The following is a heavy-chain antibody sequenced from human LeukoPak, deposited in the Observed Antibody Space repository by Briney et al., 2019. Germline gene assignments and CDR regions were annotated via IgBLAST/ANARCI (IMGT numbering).Heavy chain of an antibody. CDR1: GGSFSGYY. Sequence: SETLSLTCAVYGGSFSGYYWSWIRQPPGKGLEWIGEINHSGSTNYNPSLKSRVTISVDTSKNQFSLKLSSVTAADTAVYYCARYEELGAGYYFDYWGQGTLSPSPQ. D-gene: IGHD3-16*01. CDR2: INHSGST. J-gene: IGHJ4*02. CDR3: ARYEELGAGYYFDY. V-gene: IGHV4-34*01.